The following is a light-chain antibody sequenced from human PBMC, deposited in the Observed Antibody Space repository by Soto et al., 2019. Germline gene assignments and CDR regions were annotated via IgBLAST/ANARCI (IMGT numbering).Light chain of an antibody. CDR3: QQYNNWPPIT. J-gene: IGKJ5*01. V-gene: IGKV3-15*01. CDR2: GAS. CDR1: QNIKTI. Sequence: EVVLTQSPATLSVSPGDRATLSCRASQNIKTILAWYQQKPGQAPRLLIYGASTRATGIPARFTGSGAGTEFTLTISSLQSEDFAVYYCQQYNNWPPITFGQGTRLEIK.